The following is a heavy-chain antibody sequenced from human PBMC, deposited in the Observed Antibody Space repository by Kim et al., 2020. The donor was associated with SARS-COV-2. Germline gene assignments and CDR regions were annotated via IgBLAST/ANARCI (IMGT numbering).Heavy chain of an antibody. J-gene: IGHJ4*02. CDR2: GGTT. D-gene: IGHD6-6*01. V-gene: IGHV3-15*01. CDR3: TTWAAARH. Sequence: GGTTDYAAPVKGRFTISRDDSKNTLYLQMNSLKTEDTAVYYCTTWAAARHWGQGTLVTVSS.